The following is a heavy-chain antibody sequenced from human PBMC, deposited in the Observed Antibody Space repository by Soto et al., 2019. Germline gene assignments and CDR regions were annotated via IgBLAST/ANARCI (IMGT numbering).Heavy chain of an antibody. CDR2: IKEDGSEK. CDR1: GFTFRSYW. D-gene: IGHD4-4*01. CDR3: ARNRKNRLYSNEGYYYYYMDV. V-gene: IGHV3-7*01. J-gene: IGHJ6*03. Sequence: PGGSLRLSCAASGFTFRSYWMSWVRQAPGKGLEWVDNIKEDGSEKYYVDSVKGRFTISRDNAKNSLYLQMNSLRAEDTAVYSCARNRKNRLYSNEGYYYYYMDVWGKGTTVTVSS.